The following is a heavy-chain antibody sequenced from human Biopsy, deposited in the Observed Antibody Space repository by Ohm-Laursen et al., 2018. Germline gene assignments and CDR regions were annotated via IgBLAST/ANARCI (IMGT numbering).Heavy chain of an antibody. CDR1: GGSISSDY. V-gene: IGHV4-59*07. CDR2: IYYSGST. J-gene: IGHJ6*04. Sequence: SDTLSLTCTVSGGSISSDYWSWIWQTPGKGLEWIGYIYYSGSTNYNPSLKSRVTISVDTSKNQFSLRLNSVTAADTAVYYCARATNSTGWPYYYFYGMDVWGKGTTVTVSS. CDR3: ARATNSTGWPYYYFYGMDV. D-gene: IGHD2/OR15-2a*01.